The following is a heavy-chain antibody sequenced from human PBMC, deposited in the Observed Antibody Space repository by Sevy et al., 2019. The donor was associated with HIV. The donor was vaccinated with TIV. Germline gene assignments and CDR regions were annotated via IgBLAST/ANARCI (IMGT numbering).Heavy chain of an antibody. Sequence: SETLSLTCTVSGGSISSSSYYWGWIRQPPGKGLEWIGNIYYSATTYYNPSLKSRVTISVDTSKNQFSLKLSSVTAADMAVFYCASMVRGLRLYYFDHWGQGTLVTVSS. CDR3: ASMVRGLRLYYFDH. CDR1: GGSISSSSYY. J-gene: IGHJ4*02. V-gene: IGHV4-39*01. D-gene: IGHD3-10*01. CDR2: IYYSATT.